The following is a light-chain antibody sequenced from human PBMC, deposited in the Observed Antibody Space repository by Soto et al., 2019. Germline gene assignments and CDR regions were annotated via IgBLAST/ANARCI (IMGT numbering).Light chain of an antibody. CDR1: QGISSY. J-gene: IGKJ3*01. CDR2: AAS. V-gene: IGKV1-9*01. CDR3: QQLNSYPYSA. Sequence: DIQLTQSPSFLSASVGDRVTITCRASQGISSYLAWYQQKPGKAPKLLIYAASTLQSGVPSRFSGSGSGTEFTRTISSLQPEDFATYYCQQLNSYPYSAFGPGTKVDIK.